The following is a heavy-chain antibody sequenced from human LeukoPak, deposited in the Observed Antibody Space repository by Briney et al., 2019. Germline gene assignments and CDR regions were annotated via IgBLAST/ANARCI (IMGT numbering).Heavy chain of an antibody. Sequence: SETLSLTCAVYGGSFSGYYWSWIRQPPGKGLEWIWEINHSVSTNYNPSLKSRVTISVDTSKNQFSRKLSSVTAADTAVYYFARGGRYCTNGVCYMRFDPWGQGTLVTVSS. CDR3: ARGGRYCTNGVCYMRFDP. V-gene: IGHV4-34*01. D-gene: IGHD2-8*01. CDR1: GGSFSGYY. J-gene: IGHJ5*02. CDR2: INHSVST.